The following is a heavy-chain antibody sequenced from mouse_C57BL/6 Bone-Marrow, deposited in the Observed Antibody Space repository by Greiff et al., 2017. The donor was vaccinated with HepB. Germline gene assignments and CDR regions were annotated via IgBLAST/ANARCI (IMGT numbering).Heavy chain of an antibody. CDR2: IDPSDSET. D-gene: IGHD1-1*01. J-gene: IGHJ1*03. CDR1: GYTFTSYW. CDR3: ASPLYYGSSRWYFDV. Sequence: QVHVKQPGAELVRPGSSVKLSCKASGYTFTSYWMHWVKQRPIQGLEWIGNIDPSDSETHYNQKFKDKATLTVDKSSSTAYMQLSSLTSEDSAVYYCASPLYYGSSRWYFDVWGTGTTVTVSS. V-gene: IGHV1-52*01.